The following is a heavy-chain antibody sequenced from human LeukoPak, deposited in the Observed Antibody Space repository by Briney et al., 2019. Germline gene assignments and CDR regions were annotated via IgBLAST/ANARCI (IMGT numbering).Heavy chain of an antibody. CDR1: GGSVSSYF. J-gene: IGHJ4*02. V-gene: IGHV4-59*02. CDR2: IDDSGNT. Sequence: PSETLSLTCTVSGGSVSSYFWSWIRRPPGKRLEWIGYIDDSGNTNYSPSLKSQVSISIDKSKNQFSLKLTSVTAADTAVYYCARSGYYYDSSDYSRFDYWGQGTLVTVSS. CDR3: ARSGYYYDSSDYSRFDY. D-gene: IGHD3-22*01.